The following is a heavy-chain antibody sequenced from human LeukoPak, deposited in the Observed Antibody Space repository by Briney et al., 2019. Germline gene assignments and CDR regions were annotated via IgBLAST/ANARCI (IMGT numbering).Heavy chain of an antibody. V-gene: IGHV4-34*01. CDR1: GGSFSGYY. J-gene: IGHJ4*02. Sequence: PSETLSLTCAVYGGSFSGYYWSWIRQPPGKGLEWIGEINHSGSTNYNPSLKSRVTISVDTSKNQFSLKLSSVTAADTAVYYCARGRSDYVWGSYRPYYFDYWGQGTLVTVSS. CDR2: INHSGST. CDR3: ARGRSDYVWGSYRPYYFDY. D-gene: IGHD3-16*02.